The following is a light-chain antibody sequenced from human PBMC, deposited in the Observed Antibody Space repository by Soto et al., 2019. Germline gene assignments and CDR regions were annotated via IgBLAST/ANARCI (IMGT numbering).Light chain of an antibody. V-gene: IGKV3-11*01. J-gene: IGKJ1*01. Sequence: ETVLTQSPGTLSLSPGERATLSCRASQSVGGSLAWYQQRPGQAPRLLVYHTSNRATGIPDRFSASGSGTDFTLTISSLEPEDFATYFCLQHNTYPWTFGQGTKVDIK. CDR2: HTS. CDR3: LQHNTYPWT. CDR1: QSVGGS.